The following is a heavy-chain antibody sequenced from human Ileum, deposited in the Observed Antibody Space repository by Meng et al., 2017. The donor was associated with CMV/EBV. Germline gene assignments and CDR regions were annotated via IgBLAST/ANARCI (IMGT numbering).Heavy chain of an antibody. D-gene: IGHD6-13*01. Sequence: ACGFTFNNYGMTWVRQAPERGREWVSTIGGTSDTTYYADCVKSRFTISRDDSRNTLYLQMNSLRVEDTAVFYCARGDSSTSWLVFDYWGLGTLVTVSS. CDR3: ARGDSSTSWLVFDY. CDR2: IGGTSDTT. CDR1: GFTFNNYG. V-gene: IGHV3-23*01. J-gene: IGHJ4*02.